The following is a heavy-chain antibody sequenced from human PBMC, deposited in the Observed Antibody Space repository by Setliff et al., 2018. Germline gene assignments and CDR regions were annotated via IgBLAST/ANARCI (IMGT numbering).Heavy chain of an antibody. V-gene: IGHV5-51*01. Sequence: PGESLKISCKGSGYSFTSYWIGWVRQMPGKGLEWMGIIYPGDSDTRYSPSFQGQVTISADKSISTAYLQWSSLKASDTATYYCARQARGYYHDSSGYYRASPGYYYMDVWGKGTTVTVSS. CDR3: ARQARGYYHDSSGYYRASPGYYYMDV. D-gene: IGHD3-22*01. J-gene: IGHJ6*03. CDR1: GYSFTSYW. CDR2: IYPGDSDT.